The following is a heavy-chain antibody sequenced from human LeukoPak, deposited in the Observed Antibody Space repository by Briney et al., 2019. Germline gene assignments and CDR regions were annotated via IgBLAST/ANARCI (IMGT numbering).Heavy chain of an antibody. Sequence: GGSLRLSCAASGFTFTDAWMSWVRQAPGKGLEWVGHIKTNTDGGTTDYAGPVKGRFTISRADSTNTLYLQMNSLRAEDTAVYYCAKFYPPHNKYGDYGRRGNYYYMDVWGKGTTVTVSS. J-gene: IGHJ6*03. D-gene: IGHD4-17*01. CDR2: IKTNTDGGTT. CDR3: AKFYPPHNKYGDYGRRGNYYYMDV. V-gene: IGHV3-15*01. CDR1: GFTFTDAW.